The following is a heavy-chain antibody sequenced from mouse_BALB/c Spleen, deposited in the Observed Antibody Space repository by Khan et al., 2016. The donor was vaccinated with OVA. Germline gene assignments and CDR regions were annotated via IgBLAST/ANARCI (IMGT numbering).Heavy chain of an antibody. J-gene: IGHJ2*01. CDR2: ISSGGSN. D-gene: IGHD2-14*01. CDR3: AREAYRYDEYYFDY. Sequence: EVQLVESGGGSVKPGGSLKLSCAVSGFTFSSYAMSWVRQTPEKRLEWVASISSGGSNYYPDSVKGRFTIPRDNARNILYLQMSSLRSEDMAMYYCAREAYRYDEYYFDYWGQGTTLTVSS. CDR1: GFTFSSYA. V-gene: IGHV5-6-5*01.